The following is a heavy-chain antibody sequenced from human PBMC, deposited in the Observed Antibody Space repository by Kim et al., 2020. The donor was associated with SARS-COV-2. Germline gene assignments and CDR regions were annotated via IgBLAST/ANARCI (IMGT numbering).Heavy chain of an antibody. J-gene: IGHJ4*02. V-gene: IGHV3-33*05. CDR2: ISYDGSNK. CDR1: GFTFSSYG. D-gene: IGHD6-19*01. Sequence: GGSLRLSCAASGFTFSSYGMHWVRQAPGKGLEWVAVISYDGSNKYYADSVKGRFTISRDNSKNTLYLQMNSLRAEDTAVYYCARGGGKRPRLVPDYWGQGTLVTVSS. CDR3: ARGGGKRPRLVPDY.